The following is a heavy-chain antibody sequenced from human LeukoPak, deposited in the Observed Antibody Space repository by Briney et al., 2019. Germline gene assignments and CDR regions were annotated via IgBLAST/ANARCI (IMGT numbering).Heavy chain of an antibody. CDR2: ISGSGGRT. CDR1: GFTFSSYP. J-gene: IGHJ4*02. CDR3: ARGRVGDY. D-gene: IGHD1-26*01. V-gene: IGHV3-23*01. Sequence: GGSLRLSCAASGFTFSSYPMSWVRQAPGKGLECVSGISGSGGRTYYADSVKGRFTISRDNSKSTLYLHMNSPRAEDTAVYYCARGRVGDYWGQGALVTVSS.